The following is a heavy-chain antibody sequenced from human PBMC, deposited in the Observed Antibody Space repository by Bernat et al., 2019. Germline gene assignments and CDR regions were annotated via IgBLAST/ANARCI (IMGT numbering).Heavy chain of an antibody. Sequence: EVQLLESGGGLVQPGGSLRLSCAASGFTFSSYAMSWVRQAPGKGLEWVSAISGSGGSTYYADSVKGRFTISRDNSKNTLYLQMNSLRAEDTVVYYCAKTSSGWTVPYDYWGQGTLVTVSS. D-gene: IGHD6-19*01. V-gene: IGHV3-23*01. J-gene: IGHJ4*02. CDR3: AKTSSGWTVPYDY. CDR1: GFTFSSYA. CDR2: ISGSGGST.